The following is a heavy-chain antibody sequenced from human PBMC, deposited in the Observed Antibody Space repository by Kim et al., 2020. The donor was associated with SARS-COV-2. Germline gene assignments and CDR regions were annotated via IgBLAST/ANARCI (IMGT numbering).Heavy chain of an antibody. CDR2: IIPIFGTA. Sequence: SVKVSCKASGGTFSSYAISWVRQAPGQGLEWMGGIIPIFGTANYAQKFQGRVTITADESTSTAYMELSSLRSEDTAVYYCARVNGSGSYYNYEAAHADYYYGMDVWGQGTTVTVSS. V-gene: IGHV1-69*13. J-gene: IGHJ6*02. D-gene: IGHD3-10*01. CDR1: GGTFSSYA. CDR3: ARVNGSGSYYNYEAAHADYYYGMDV.